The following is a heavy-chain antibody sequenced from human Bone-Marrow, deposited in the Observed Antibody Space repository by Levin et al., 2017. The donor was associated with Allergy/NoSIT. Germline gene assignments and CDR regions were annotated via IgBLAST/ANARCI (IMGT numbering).Heavy chain of an antibody. CDR1: GFTFSTYG. D-gene: IGHD2-8*01. CDR2: ISSRRTTI. Sequence: GGSLRLSCAASGFTFSTYGMIWVRQAPGKGLEWISYISSRRTTIYYADSVKGRFTISRDDAKNTLSLQMSSLRAEDTAVYYCARDEEAYGDAFDVWGQGTRVTVSS. V-gene: IGHV3-48*01. J-gene: IGHJ3*01. CDR3: ARDEEAYGDAFDV.